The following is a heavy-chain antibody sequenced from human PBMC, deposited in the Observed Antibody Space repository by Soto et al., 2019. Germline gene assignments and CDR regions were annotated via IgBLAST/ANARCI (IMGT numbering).Heavy chain of an antibody. D-gene: IGHD6-6*01. CDR2: ITRDGYNK. CDR1: GFIFKNYA. J-gene: IGHJ4*02. CDR3: TKSSGGSSSAGMDY. V-gene: IGHV3-30*04. Sequence: QVQLVESGGGVVQPGRSLRLSCAVSGFIFKNYALNWVRQAPGKGLEWVASITRDGYNKYYADSVMGRFTISRDNSKNTLSLNMTALRVKDSSVYYCTKSSGGSSSAGMDYWGPVPLVTVSS.